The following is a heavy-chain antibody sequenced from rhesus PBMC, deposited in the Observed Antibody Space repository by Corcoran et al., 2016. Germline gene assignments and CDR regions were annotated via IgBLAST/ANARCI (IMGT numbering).Heavy chain of an antibody. V-gene: IGHV4-169*01. Sequence: QLQLQESVPGLVKPSETLSVTCAVSGGSISSTYWCWIRQPPGKGLEWIGRIYGRGRSNNQNPSLKSRVTRSGDTSKNQLSLKLSSVTAADTAVYYCARPCSGYSLCYWGQGVLVTVSS. D-gene: IGHD5-24*01. J-gene: IGHJ4*01. CDR2: IYGRGRSN. CDR1: GGSISSTY. CDR3: ARPCSGYSLCY.